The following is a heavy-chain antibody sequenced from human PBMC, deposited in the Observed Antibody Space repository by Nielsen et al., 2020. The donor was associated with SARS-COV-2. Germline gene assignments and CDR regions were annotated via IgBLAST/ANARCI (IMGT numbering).Heavy chain of an antibody. CDR1: GIAFSSYA. CDR3: ANLLRSSFGTGGY. D-gene: IGHD7-27*01. CDR2: VSISGDTT. J-gene: IGHJ4*02. Sequence: GGSLRLSCAGSGIAFSSYAMSWVRQAPGKGLEWVSTVSISGDTTYYADSVKGRFTISRDNSKNTVYLDMNSLRAGDTAVYYCANLLRSSFGTGGYWGQGTLVTVSS. V-gene: IGHV3-23*01.